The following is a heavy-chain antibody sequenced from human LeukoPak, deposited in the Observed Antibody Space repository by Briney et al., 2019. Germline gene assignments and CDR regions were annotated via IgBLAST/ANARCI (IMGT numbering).Heavy chain of an antibody. CDR3: ARGGRSTYFDWSPDY. CDR1: GFTVSSNY. D-gene: IGHD3-9*01. V-gene: IGHV3-69-1*01. CDR2: ISSSSYI. J-gene: IGHJ4*02. Sequence: GGSLRLSCAASGFTVSSNYMSWVRQAPGKGLEWVSSISSSSYIFYADSVKGRFTISRDNARNSLFLQMNSLRAEDTAVYYCARGGRSTYFDWSPDYWGQGTLVTVSS.